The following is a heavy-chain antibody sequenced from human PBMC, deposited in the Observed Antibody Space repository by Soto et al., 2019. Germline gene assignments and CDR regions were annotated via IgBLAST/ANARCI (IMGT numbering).Heavy chain of an antibody. V-gene: IGHV3-21*01. J-gene: IGHJ5*02. Sequence: GGSLRLSCAASGFTFTRYSMNWVRQAPGQGLEWVSSISSNSAYIYYTDALRGRFTISRDNAKNSLHLQMNSLRAEDTAGYYCTRDASRDSSARGWFDPWGPGTLVTVSS. CDR2: ISSNSAYI. D-gene: IGHD6-13*01. CDR1: GFTFTRYS. CDR3: TRDASRDSSARGWFDP.